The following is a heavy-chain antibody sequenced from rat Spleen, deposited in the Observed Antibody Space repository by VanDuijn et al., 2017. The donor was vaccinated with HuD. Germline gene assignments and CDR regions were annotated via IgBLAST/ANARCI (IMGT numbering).Heavy chain of an antibody. CDR2: INYDGRST. J-gene: IGHJ4*01. V-gene: IGHV5-29*01. Sequence: EVQLVESDGGLVQPGRSLKLSCAASGFTFSNYDMAWVRQAPTKGLEWVATINYDGRSTFYRDSVRARFTISRENAENTVYLQMNTLRSEDTATYYCVKEANYGGLMDAWGQGASVTVSS. CDR1: GFTFSNYD. D-gene: IGHD1-11*01. CDR3: VKEANYGGLMDA.